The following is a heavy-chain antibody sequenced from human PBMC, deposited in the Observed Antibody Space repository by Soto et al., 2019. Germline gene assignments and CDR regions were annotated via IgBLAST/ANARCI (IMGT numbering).Heavy chain of an antibody. D-gene: IGHD6-19*01. CDR1: GYTFTSYA. J-gene: IGHJ4*02. Sequence: ASVKVSCKASGYTFTSYAMHWVRQAPGQRLEWMGWINAGNGNTKYSQKFQGRVTITRDTSASTAYMELSSLRSEDTAVYYCARDSSGWYQYYFDYWGQGTLVTVSS. CDR2: INAGNGNT. CDR3: ARDSSGWYQYYFDY. V-gene: IGHV1-3*01.